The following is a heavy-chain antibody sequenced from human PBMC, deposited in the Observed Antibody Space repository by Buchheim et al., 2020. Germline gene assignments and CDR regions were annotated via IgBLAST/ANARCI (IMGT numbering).Heavy chain of an antibody. CDR2: ISGSGGST. V-gene: IGHV3-23*01. D-gene: IGHD3-22*01. CDR3: AKVIFAYDSSGYYLDY. Sequence: EVQLLESGGGLVQPGGSLRLSCAASGFTFSSYAMSWVRQAPGKGLEWVSAISGSGGSTYYADPVKGRFTISSDNSKNTLYLQMNSLRAGDTAVYYCAKVIFAYDSSGYYLDYWGQGTL. J-gene: IGHJ4*02. CDR1: GFTFSSYA.